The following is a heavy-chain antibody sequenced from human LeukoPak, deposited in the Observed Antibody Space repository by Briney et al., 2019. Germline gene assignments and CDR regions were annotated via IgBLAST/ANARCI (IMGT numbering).Heavy chain of an antibody. CDR2: IYTSGST. J-gene: IGHJ4*02. CDR1: GGSISSGSYY. V-gene: IGHV4-61*02. Sequence: SQTLSLTCTVSGGSISSGSYYWSWIRQPAGKGLEWIGRIYTSGSTNYNPSLKSRVTISVDTSKNQFSLKLSSVTAADTAVYYCARGSYDSSGYGFDYWGQGTLVTVSS. D-gene: IGHD3-22*01. CDR3: ARGSYDSSGYGFDY.